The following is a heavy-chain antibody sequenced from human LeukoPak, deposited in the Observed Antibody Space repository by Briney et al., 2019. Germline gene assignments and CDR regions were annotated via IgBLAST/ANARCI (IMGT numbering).Heavy chain of an antibody. CDR1: GFTFSIYG. CDR2: IRSKAYGGTT. V-gene: IGHV3-49*04. CDR3: TRGLERWLQYWYFDL. D-gene: IGHD5-24*01. J-gene: IGHJ2*01. Sequence: GGSLRLSCAASGFTFSIYGMHWVRQAPGKGLEWVGFIRSKAYGGTTEYAASVKGRFTISRDDSKSIAYLQMNSLKTEDTAVYYCTRGLERWLQYWYFDLWGRGTLVTVSS.